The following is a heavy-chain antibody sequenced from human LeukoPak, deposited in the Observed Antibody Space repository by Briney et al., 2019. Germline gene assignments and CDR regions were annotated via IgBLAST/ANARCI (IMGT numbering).Heavy chain of an antibody. J-gene: IGHJ4*02. CDR1: GGSISSGGYY. V-gene: IGHV4-61*08. CDR3: ARRYGSGLSRPFDY. D-gene: IGHD3-10*01. CDR2: IYYSGST. Sequence: SQTLSLTCTVSGGSISSGGYYWSWIRQHPGKGLEWIGYIYYSGSTNYNPSLKSRVTISVDTSKNQFSLKLSSVTAADTAVCYCARRYGSGLSRPFDYWGQGTLVTVSS.